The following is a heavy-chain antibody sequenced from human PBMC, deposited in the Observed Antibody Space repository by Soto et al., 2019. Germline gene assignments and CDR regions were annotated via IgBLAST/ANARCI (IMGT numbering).Heavy chain of an antibody. D-gene: IGHD2-2*01. CDR2: ISYDGDNE. J-gene: IGHJ4*02. CDR1: GFTFSNYA. V-gene: IGHV3-30*18. CDR3: AKDGGPVYCNSPGCSAKHFDY. Sequence: QVQLVESGGGVVQPGRSLRLSCAASGFTFSNYAMHWVRQAPGKGLEWLEIISYDGDNEYYADYVRGRFTSSRDNSKNTLYLQTNNLRHADTAVDYCAKDGGPVYCNSPGCSAKHFDYWGQGTLVTVSS.